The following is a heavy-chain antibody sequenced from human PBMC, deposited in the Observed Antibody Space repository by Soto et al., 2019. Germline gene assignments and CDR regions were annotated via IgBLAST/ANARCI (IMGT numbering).Heavy chain of an antibody. J-gene: IGHJ4*02. CDR2: IYYSGST. D-gene: IGHD4-17*01. CDR1: GGSVSSYY. CDR3: ARHSNLHYGLYYFDY. Sequence: PSETLSLTCTVSGGSVSSYYWSWIRQSPGKGLEWIGYIYYSGSTKYKPSLKSRVTISVDTSKNQFSLKVSSATAADTAVYYCARHSNLHYGLYYFDYWGLGALVTVSS. V-gene: IGHV4-59*08.